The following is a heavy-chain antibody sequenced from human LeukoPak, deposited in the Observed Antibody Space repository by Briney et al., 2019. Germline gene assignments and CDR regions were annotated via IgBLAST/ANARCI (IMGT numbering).Heavy chain of an antibody. CDR3: ARGIYYYDSSGYSANVGYYFDY. CDR2: INHSGST. J-gene: IGHJ4*02. Sequence: SETLSLTCAVPGGSFSGYYWSWIRQPPGKGLEWIGEINHSGSTNYNPSLKSRVTISVDTSKNQFSLKLSSVTAADTAVYYCARGIYYYDSSGYSANVGYYFDYWGQGTLVTVSS. D-gene: IGHD3-22*01. CDR1: GGSFSGYY. V-gene: IGHV4-34*01.